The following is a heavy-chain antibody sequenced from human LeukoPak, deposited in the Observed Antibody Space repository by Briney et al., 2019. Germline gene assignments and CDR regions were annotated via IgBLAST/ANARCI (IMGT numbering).Heavy chain of an antibody. CDR2: IYYSGST. Sequence: SETLSLTCTVSGGSISSGGYYWSWIRQHPGKGLEWIGYIYYSGSTYYNPSLKSRVTISVDTSKNQFSLKLSSVTAADTAVYYCARQRKGNVLLWFGGKNNNAFDIWGQGTMVTVSS. V-gene: IGHV4-39*01. J-gene: IGHJ3*02. CDR1: GGSISSGGYY. D-gene: IGHD3-10*01. CDR3: ARQRKGNVLLWFGGKNNNAFDI.